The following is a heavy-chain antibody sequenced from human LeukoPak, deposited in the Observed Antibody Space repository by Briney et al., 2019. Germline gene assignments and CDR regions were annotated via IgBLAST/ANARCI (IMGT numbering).Heavy chain of an antibody. CDR2: INRSGST. D-gene: IGHD3-3*01. Sequence: SETLSLTCAVYGGSFSGYYWSWIRQPPGKGLEWIGEINRSGSTNYNPSLKSRVTISVDTSKNQFSLKLSSVTAEDTAVYYCAMRRDGEGFDYWGQGTLVTVSS. J-gene: IGHJ4*02. CDR1: GGSFSGYY. CDR3: AMRRDGEGFDY. V-gene: IGHV4-34*01.